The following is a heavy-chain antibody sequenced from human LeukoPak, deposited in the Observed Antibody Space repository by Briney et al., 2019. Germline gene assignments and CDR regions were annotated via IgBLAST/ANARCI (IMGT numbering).Heavy chain of an antibody. CDR3: ARDRAHIAARPNLDY. CDR1: GGTFSNYD. D-gene: IGHD6-6*01. Sequence: SVKVSCKASGGTFSNYDLRWVRQAPGQGLEWMGRIIPLFQKANYAQEFQGRVTITADKSTSTAYMELNSLTSEDTAVYYCARDRAHIAARPNLDYWGQGTLVTVSS. V-gene: IGHV1-69*04. J-gene: IGHJ4*02. CDR2: IIPLFQKA.